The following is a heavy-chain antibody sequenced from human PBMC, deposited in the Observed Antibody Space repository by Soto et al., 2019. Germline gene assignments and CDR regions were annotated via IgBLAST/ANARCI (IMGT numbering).Heavy chain of an antibody. D-gene: IGHD2-2*01. V-gene: IGHV4-39*01. CDR1: GGSISSSSYY. Sequence: QLQLQESGPGLVKPSETLSLTCTVSGGSISSSSYYWGWIRQPPGKGLEWIGSIYYSGSTYYNPSLKSRVTISVDTSKNQFSLKLSSVTAADTAVYYCARHFMGYCSSTSCYGADAFDIWGQGTMVTVSS. CDR2: IYYSGST. CDR3: ARHFMGYCSSTSCYGADAFDI. J-gene: IGHJ3*02.